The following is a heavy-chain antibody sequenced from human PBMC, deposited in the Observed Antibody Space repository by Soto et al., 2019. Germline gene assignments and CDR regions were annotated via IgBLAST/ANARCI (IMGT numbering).Heavy chain of an antibody. CDR2: IYSGGST. Sequence: GGSQTLTCAPWRFSVSSNSMSRVPQAPGKGLEWVSVIYSGGSTYYADSVKGRFTISRHNSKNTLYLQMNSLRAEDTAVYYCATNQYSSGWNYYDYYYMDVWGKGT. CDR1: RFSVSSNS. V-gene: IGHV3-53*04. J-gene: IGHJ6*03. D-gene: IGHD6-19*01. CDR3: ATNQYSSGWNYYDYYYMDV.